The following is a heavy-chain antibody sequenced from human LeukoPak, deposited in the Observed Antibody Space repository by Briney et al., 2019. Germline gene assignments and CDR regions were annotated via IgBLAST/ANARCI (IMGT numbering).Heavy chain of an antibody. J-gene: IGHJ4*02. Sequence: SETLSLTCTVSGGTISSYYWNWIRQPPGKGLEWIGYIHYSGSTKYNPSLKSRVTISIDTSKNQFSLKLSSVTAADTAVYYCARWYSSGWAFDYWGQGTLVTVSS. V-gene: IGHV4-59*08. CDR3: ARWYSSGWAFDY. CDR2: IHYSGST. D-gene: IGHD6-19*01. CDR1: GGTISSYY.